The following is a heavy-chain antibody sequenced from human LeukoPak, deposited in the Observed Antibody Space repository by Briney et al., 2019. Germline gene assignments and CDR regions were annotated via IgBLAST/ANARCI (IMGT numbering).Heavy chain of an antibody. CDR3: AKNVESDY. D-gene: IGHD1-1*01. J-gene: IGHJ4*02. V-gene: IGHV3-23*01. Sequence: SGGSLRLSCAASGFTLSSYAMSWVRQAPGKGLEWVSAISGSATSTSYADSVKGRFTISRDNSKDTLNLQINSLKAEDTAIYYWAKNVESDYWGQGTLVTVSS. CDR2: ISGSATST. CDR1: GFTLSSYA.